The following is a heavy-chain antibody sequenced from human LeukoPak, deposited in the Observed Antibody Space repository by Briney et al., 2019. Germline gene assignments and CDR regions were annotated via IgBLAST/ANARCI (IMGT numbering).Heavy chain of an antibody. Sequence: SETLSLTCTVSGAPISSYYWSWVRQPPGKGLEWIGYRYYSGTTNYNPSLKSRVTISVDTSKNQFSLKLSSVTAADTAVYYCARGRGNYYFDYRGQGTLVTVSS. D-gene: IGHD5-24*01. CDR3: ARGRGNYYFDY. V-gene: IGHV4-59*01. CDR1: GAPISSYY. CDR2: RYYSGTT. J-gene: IGHJ4*02.